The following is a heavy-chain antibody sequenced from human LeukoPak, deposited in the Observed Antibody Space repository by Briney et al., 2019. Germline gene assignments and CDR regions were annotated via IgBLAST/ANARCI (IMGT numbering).Heavy chain of an antibody. CDR3: AREAEDIVVVPAAFDY. Sequence: SETLSLTCAVYGGSFSGYYWSWVRQPPGKGLEWIGEINHSGSTNYNPSLKSRVTISVDTSKNQFSLKLSSVTAADTAVYYCAREAEDIVVVPAAFDYWGQGTLVTVSS. V-gene: IGHV4-34*01. D-gene: IGHD2-2*01. J-gene: IGHJ4*02. CDR1: GGSFSGYY. CDR2: INHSGST.